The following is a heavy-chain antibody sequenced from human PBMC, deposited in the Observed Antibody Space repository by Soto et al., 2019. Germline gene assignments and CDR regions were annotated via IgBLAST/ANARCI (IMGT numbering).Heavy chain of an antibody. CDR1: GGSISSYY. CDR3: ARSLGYCSGGRCYHFDY. D-gene: IGHD2-15*01. J-gene: IGHJ4*02. Sequence: SSETLSLTCTVSGGSISSYYWSWIRQPPGKGLEWIGYIYYSGSTNYNPSLKSRVTISVDTPKNQFSLKLSSVTAADTAVYYCARSLGYCSGGRCYHFDYWGQGTLVTVSS. V-gene: IGHV4-59*01. CDR2: IYYSGST.